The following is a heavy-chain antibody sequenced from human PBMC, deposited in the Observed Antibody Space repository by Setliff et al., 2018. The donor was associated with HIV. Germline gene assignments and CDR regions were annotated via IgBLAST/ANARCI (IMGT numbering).Heavy chain of an antibody. V-gene: IGHV4-61*02. Sequence: PSETLSLTCTVSGGSISSGSYYWSWIRQPAGKGLEWIGRIYTSGNSNYNPSLKSRVTSSVDTSKHQFSLKLSSVTAADTAVYYCARTRGYCSATSCYALRGPDYWGQGTLVTVSS. CDR3: ARTRGYCSATSCYALRGPDY. CDR1: GGSISSGSYY. J-gene: IGHJ4*02. D-gene: IGHD2-2*01. CDR2: IYTSGNS.